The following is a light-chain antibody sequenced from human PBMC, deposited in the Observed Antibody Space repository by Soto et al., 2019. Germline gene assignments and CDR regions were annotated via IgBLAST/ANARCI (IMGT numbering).Light chain of an antibody. CDR1: QSVNSN. V-gene: IGKV3-15*01. Sequence: DIVMTQSPSTLSVSPGETATISCRASQSVNSNLAWYQQKPGQAPRLLISDASTRAAGLPARFSGSGSGTEFTLTISSLQSDDFAAYFCQQYNSWPKTFGQGTKVEIK. CDR2: DAS. CDR3: QQYNSWPKT. J-gene: IGKJ1*01.